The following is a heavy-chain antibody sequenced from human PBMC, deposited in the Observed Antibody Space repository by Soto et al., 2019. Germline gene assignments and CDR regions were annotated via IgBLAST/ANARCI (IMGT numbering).Heavy chain of an antibody. V-gene: IGHV1-3*01. Sequence: QVQLVQSGAEVKKSGASVKVSCKASRYVFTSYSIHWVRQAPGQGLEWVGLINPRNGETRYAQRFQGRVTFTTDTSASTAYMELSGLKSEDSGTYYCAREFRNYASTVAYWGQGTLVSVSS. D-gene: IGHD3-22*01. J-gene: IGHJ4*02. CDR1: RYVFTSYS. CDR2: INPRNGET. CDR3: AREFRNYASTVAY.